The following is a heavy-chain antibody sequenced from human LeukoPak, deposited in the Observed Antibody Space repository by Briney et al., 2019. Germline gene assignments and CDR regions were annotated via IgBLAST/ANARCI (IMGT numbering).Heavy chain of an antibody. Sequence: ASVKVSCKASGYTFTSYDINWVRQATGQGLEWMGWMNPNSGNTGYAQKFQGRVTMTRNTSISTAYMELSSLRSEDTAVYYCAREIDTLAGDAFVIWGQGTMVTVSS. CDR2: MNPNSGNT. J-gene: IGHJ3*02. CDR1: GYTFTSYD. V-gene: IGHV1-8*01. CDR3: AREIDTLAGDAFVI. D-gene: IGHD6-25*01.